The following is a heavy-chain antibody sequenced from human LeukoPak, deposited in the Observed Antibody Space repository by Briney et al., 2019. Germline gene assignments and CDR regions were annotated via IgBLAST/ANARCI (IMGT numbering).Heavy chain of an antibody. J-gene: IGHJ5*02. CDR1: GFTFSSYW. CDR3: SRDRRTWFDP. Sequence: PGGSLRLSCAASGFTFSSYWMHWVRKVAGKGLVWVSRITSDGSDTIYADSVNGRFTISRDNAKNTLYLQMNSLRAEDTALYYCSRDRRTWFDPWGQGTLVTVSS. V-gene: IGHV3-74*01. CDR2: ITSDGSDT.